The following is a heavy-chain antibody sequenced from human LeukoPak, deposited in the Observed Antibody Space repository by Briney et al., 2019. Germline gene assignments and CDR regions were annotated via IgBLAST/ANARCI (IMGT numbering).Heavy chain of an antibody. V-gene: IGHV4-30-2*01. D-gene: IGHD4-17*01. CDR3: AREGDYTFDY. J-gene: IGHJ4*02. CDR1: GGSISSGGYS. Sequence: SQTLSLTCAVSGGSISSGGYSWSWIRQPPGKGLEWIGYIYHGGSTYYNPSLKSRVTISVDRSKNQFSLKLSSVTAADTAVYYCAREGDYTFDYWGQGTLVTVSS. CDR2: IYHGGST.